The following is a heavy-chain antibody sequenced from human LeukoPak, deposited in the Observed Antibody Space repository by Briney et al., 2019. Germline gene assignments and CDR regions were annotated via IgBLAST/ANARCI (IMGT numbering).Heavy chain of an antibody. CDR3: ARIRKLSIAAAGVFDY. V-gene: IGHV3-23*01. CDR1: GFTFSTYA. Sequence: PGGSLRLSCAASGFTFSTYAMSWVRQAPGKGLEWVSAISGSGGSTYYADSVKGRFTISRDNAKNSLYLQMNSLRAEDTAVYYCARIRKLSIAAAGVFDYWGQGTLVTVSS. CDR2: ISGSGGST. D-gene: IGHD6-13*01. J-gene: IGHJ4*02.